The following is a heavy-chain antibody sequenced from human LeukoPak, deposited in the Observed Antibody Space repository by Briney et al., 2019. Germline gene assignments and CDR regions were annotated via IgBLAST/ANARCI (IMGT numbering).Heavy chain of an antibody. CDR1: GFTLSSYW. Sequence: PGGSLRLSCAASGFTLSSYWMHWVRQAPGKGLVWVSRINTDGSSTSYADSVKGRFTISRDNAKNTLYLQMNSLRAEDTAVYYCAREVVRNWFDPWGQGTLVTVSS. J-gene: IGHJ5*02. V-gene: IGHV3-74*01. CDR2: INTDGSST. D-gene: IGHD3-10*01. CDR3: AREVVRNWFDP.